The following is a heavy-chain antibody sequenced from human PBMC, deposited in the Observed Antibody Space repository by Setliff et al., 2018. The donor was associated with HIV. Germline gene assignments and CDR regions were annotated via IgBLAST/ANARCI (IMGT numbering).Heavy chain of an antibody. D-gene: IGHD3-10*01. CDR3: ARVEAKVRGATYGMDV. Sequence: PSETLSLTCTVSGGSMNSYYWSWIRQPPGKGLEWIGSIYYTGSTDYNPSLMSRVTISLDTPKNQFSLKLNSVIAADTAVYYCARVEAKVRGATYGMDVWGQGTTVTVSS. CDR1: GGSMNSYY. CDR2: IYYTGST. V-gene: IGHV4-59*01. J-gene: IGHJ6*02.